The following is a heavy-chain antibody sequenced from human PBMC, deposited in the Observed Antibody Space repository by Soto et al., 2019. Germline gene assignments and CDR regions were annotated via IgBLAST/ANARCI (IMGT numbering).Heavy chain of an antibody. V-gene: IGHV4-39*01. D-gene: IGHD3-3*01. CDR1: GGSISSSSYY. J-gene: IGHJ6*02. Sequence: SETLSLTCTVSGGSISSSSYYWGWIRQPPGKGLEWIGSIYYSGSTYYNPSLKSRVTISVDTSKNQFSLKLSSVTAADTAVYYCATQTSYDFWSGYFPPSYYYYGMDVWGQGTTVTVSS. CDR3: ATQTSYDFWSGYFPPSYYYYGMDV. CDR2: IYYSGST.